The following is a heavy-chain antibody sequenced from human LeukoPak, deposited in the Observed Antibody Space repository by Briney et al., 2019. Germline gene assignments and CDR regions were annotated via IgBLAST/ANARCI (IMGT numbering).Heavy chain of an antibody. CDR1: GDSISSSY. CDR2: VSYSGSS. J-gene: IGHJ4*02. Sequence: SETLSLTCTVSGDSISSSYWSWIRQPPGKGLEWIGYVSYSGSSKYNPSLKSRVTISVDTSKNQFSLKLNSVTAADTALYYCARYLGPPYYFDYWGQGTLVTVSS. CDR3: ARYLGPPYYFDY. V-gene: IGHV4-59*08.